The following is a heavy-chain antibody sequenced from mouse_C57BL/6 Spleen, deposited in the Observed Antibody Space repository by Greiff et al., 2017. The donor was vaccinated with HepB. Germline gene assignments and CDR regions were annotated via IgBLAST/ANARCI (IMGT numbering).Heavy chain of an antibody. CDR1: GYSFTGYF. J-gene: IGHJ1*03. V-gene: IGHV1-20*01. Sequence: VQLQQSGPELVKPGDSVKISCKASGYSFTGYFMNWVMQSHGKSLEWIGRINPYNGDTFYNQKFKGKATLTVDKSSSTAHMELRSLTSEDSAVYDCARGLRSNWYFDVWGTGTTVTVSS. D-gene: IGHD1-1*01. CDR2: INPYNGDT. CDR3: ARGLRSNWYFDV.